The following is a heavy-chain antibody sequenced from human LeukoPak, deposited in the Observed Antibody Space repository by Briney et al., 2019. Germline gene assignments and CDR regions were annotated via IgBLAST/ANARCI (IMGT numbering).Heavy chain of an antibody. Sequence: GRSLRLSCAASGVTFSSYAMHWVRQAPGKGLEWVAIISYDGSNKYYADSVKGRFTISRDNSKNTLYLQMNSLRVEDMAVYYCARETVLLWFGGVGVALDIWGQGTMVTVSS. D-gene: IGHD3-10*01. V-gene: IGHV3-30-3*01. J-gene: IGHJ3*02. CDR2: ISYDGSNK. CDR1: GVTFSSYA. CDR3: ARETVLLWFGGVGVALDI.